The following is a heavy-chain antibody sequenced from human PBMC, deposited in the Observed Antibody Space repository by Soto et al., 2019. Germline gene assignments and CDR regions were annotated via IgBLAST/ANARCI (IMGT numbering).Heavy chain of an antibody. CDR3: GASTYSSGWLNWFDP. Sequence: ASVTFPFTASGSTFTSYDINWVRQAPGQGLEWMGWMNPNSGNTGYAQKFHGRVTMTRNTSISTAYMELSSLRSEDTAVYYCGASTYSSGWLNWFDPWGQGTLVTVS. D-gene: IGHD6-19*01. J-gene: IGHJ5*02. CDR1: GSTFTSYD. CDR2: MNPNSGNT. V-gene: IGHV1-8*01.